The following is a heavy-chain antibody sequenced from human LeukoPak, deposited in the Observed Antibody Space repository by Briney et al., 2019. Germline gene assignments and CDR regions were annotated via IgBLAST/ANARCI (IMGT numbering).Heavy chain of an antibody. CDR2: INPNSGGT. Sequence: ASVKVSCKASGYTFTGYYMHWVRQAPGQGLEWMGWINPNSGGTNYAQKFQGWATMTRDTSISTAYMELSRLRSDDTAVYYCARTMYSSSWYVLDYWGQGTLVTVSS. J-gene: IGHJ4*02. D-gene: IGHD6-13*01. V-gene: IGHV1-2*04. CDR3: ARTMYSSSWYVLDY. CDR1: GYTFTGYY.